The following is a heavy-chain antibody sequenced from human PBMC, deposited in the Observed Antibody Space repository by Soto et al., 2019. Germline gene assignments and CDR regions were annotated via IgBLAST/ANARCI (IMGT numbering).Heavy chain of an antibody. CDR3: AREYYYDSSGYHRGAYYFDY. CDR1: GGSINSGDYY. D-gene: IGHD3-22*01. Sequence: SETLSLTCTVSGGSINSGDYYWSWIRQPPGKGLEWIGYIYYSGSTYYNPSLKSRVTMSVDTSKNQFSLKLSSVTAADTAVYYCAREYYYDSSGYHRGAYYFDYWGQGTLVTVSS. CDR2: IYYSGST. J-gene: IGHJ4*02. V-gene: IGHV4-30-4*01.